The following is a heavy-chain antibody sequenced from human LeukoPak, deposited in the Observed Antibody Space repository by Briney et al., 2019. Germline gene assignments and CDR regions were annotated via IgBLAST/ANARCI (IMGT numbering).Heavy chain of an antibody. CDR2: ISTDGYTT. Sequence: GGSLRLSCAASVLAFSAYKMQWVRQAPRKGLVWVSRISTDGYTTDYADFVQGRFTASRDNTKNTWSLEMNSLRAEDTAVYYCAREDFGVVTVYYGMDVWGQGTTVTVSS. D-gene: IGHD3-3*01. J-gene: IGHJ6*02. V-gene: IGHV3-74*01. CDR1: VLAFSAYK. CDR3: AREDFGVVTVYYGMDV.